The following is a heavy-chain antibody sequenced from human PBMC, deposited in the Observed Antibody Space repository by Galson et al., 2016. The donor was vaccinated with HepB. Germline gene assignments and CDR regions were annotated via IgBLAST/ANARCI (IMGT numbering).Heavy chain of an antibody. V-gene: IGHV3-23*01. CDR1: GFTFENHE. Sequence: SLRLSCAASGFTFENHEIHWIRQAPGKGLEWVSAIIGDGSTTIYAGSVKGRFTISRDNSKNTVDVQMDSLRAEDTARYYCAKLYWRGVNDYGENVDHWGQGTPVTVSS. J-gene: IGHJ5*02. D-gene: IGHD4-17*01. CDR3: AKLYWRGVNDYGENVDH. CDR2: IIGDGSTT.